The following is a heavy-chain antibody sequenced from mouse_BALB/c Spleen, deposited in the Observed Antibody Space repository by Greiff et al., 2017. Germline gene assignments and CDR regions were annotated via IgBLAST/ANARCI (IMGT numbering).Heavy chain of an antibody. CDR3: ARHRGYGSSWAMDY. V-gene: IGHV5-6-2*01. CDR1: GFTFSSYY. D-gene: IGHD1-1*01. J-gene: IGHJ4*01. CDR2: INSNGGST. Sequence: EVQRVESGGGLVKLGGSLKLSCAASGFTFSSYYMSWVRQTPEKRLELVAAINSNGGSTYYPDTVKGRFTISRDNAKNTLYLQMSSLKSEDTALYYCARHRGYGSSWAMDYWGQGTSVTVSS.